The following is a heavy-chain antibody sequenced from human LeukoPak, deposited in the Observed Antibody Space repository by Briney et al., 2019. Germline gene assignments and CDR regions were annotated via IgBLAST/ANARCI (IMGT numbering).Heavy chain of an antibody. CDR2: SSTYDGNT. CDR1: GYTFSSYG. Sequence: GASVKVSCKASGYTFSSYGIGWVRQAPGQGLEWMGWSSTYDGNTKYAENFRDRVTMTTDTSSSTDYMDLRRLRSDDTAVYFCARESNWAYYFDYWGQGTLLTVSS. J-gene: IGHJ4*02. CDR3: ARESNWAYYFDY. D-gene: IGHD1-1*01. V-gene: IGHV1-18*01.